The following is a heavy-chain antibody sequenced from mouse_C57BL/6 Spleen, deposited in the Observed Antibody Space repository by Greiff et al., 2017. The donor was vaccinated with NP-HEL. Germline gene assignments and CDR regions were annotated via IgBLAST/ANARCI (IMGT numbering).Heavy chain of an antibody. J-gene: IGHJ2*01. V-gene: IGHV5-16*01. CDR1: GFTFSDYY. CDR3: AREGFYDGYYFDY. Sequence: EVMLVESEGGLVQPGSSMKLSCTASGFTFSDYYMAWVRQVPEKGLEWVANINYDGSSTYYLDSLKSRFIISRDNAKNILYLQMSSLKSEDTATYYCAREGFYDGYYFDYWGQGTTLTVSS. D-gene: IGHD2-3*01. CDR2: INYDGSST.